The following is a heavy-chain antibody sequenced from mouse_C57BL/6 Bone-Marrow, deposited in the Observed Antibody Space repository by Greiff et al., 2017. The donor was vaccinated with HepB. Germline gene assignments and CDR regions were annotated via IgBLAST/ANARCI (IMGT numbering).Heavy chain of an antibody. J-gene: IGHJ3*01. CDR2: IDPSDSYT. V-gene: IGHV1-50*01. Sequence: QVQLKQPGAELVKPGASVKLSCKASGYTFTSYWMQWVKQRPGQGLEWIGEIDPSDSYTNYNQKFKGKATLTVDTSSSTAYMQLSSLTSEDSAVYYCARRLLLSWFAYWGQGTLVTVSA. D-gene: IGHD2-12*01. CDR3: ARRLLLSWFAY. CDR1: GYTFTSYW.